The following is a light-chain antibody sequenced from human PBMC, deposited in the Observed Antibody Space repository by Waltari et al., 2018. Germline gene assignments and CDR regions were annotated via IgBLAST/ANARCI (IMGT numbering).Light chain of an antibody. Sequence: QSVLTQPPSASGTPGQGVTISCSGSRSNIGTNIVNWYQQLPGTAPKVLIYSNNHRPAGVPDRFSGSKSGTSASLAVSGLQSEDEGDYYCATWDDSLNGVVFGGGTKLTVL. CDR3: ATWDDSLNGVV. CDR2: SNN. J-gene: IGLJ2*01. V-gene: IGLV1-44*01. CDR1: RSNIGTNI.